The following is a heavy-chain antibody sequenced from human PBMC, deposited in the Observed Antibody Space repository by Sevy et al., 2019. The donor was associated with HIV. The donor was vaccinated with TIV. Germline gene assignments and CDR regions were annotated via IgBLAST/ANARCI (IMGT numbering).Heavy chain of an antibody. D-gene: IGHD2-15*01. J-gene: IGHJ4*02. V-gene: IGHV3-21*01. CDR2: MTSSGSFI. CDR1: GFTFSTST. CDR3: VRDGWNY. Sequence: GGSLRLSCAASGFTFSTSTMNWVRQAPGKGLEWVSLMTSSGSFILYADSVKGRFTISRDNAKNSVFLQMNSLRVEDTAVYYCVRDGWNYWGPGTLVTVSS.